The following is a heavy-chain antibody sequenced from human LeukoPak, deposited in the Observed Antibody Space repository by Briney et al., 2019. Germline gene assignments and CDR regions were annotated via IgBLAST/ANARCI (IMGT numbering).Heavy chain of an antibody. CDR3: AGSTPDTAMALDY. D-gene: IGHD5-18*01. CDR1: GGAISSYN. J-gene: IGHJ4*02. CDR2: IYYSGST. V-gene: IGHV4-59*01. Sequence: PSETLSLTCTVFGGAISSYNWNWIRQPPGKGLEWIGYIYYSGSTDYNPSLKSRVTISVDTSKNRFSLKLGSVTAADTAVYYCAGSTPDTAMALDYWGQGTLVTVSS.